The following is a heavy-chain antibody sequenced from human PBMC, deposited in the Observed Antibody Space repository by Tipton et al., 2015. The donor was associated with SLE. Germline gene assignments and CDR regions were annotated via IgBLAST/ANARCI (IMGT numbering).Heavy chain of an antibody. Sequence: TLSLTCAVYGGSFSGYYWNWIRQPPGKGLEWIGEINHSGSTTHTPSLKSRVTMSVDTSKNHFSLTLHSVTAADTAVYYCAREGHSDAFDIWGQGTMVTVSS. CDR1: GGSFSGYY. CDR3: AREGHSDAFDI. CDR2: INHSGST. J-gene: IGHJ3*02. V-gene: IGHV4-34*01.